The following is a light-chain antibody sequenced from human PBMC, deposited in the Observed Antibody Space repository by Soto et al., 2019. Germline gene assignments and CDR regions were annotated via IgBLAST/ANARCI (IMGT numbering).Light chain of an antibody. Sequence: QSVLTQPPSVSGAPGQRVTISCTGSSSNIGAGYDVHWYQQLPGTAPKLLIYGNSNRPSGVPDRFSASKSGTSASLAITGRQAEDEADYYCQSYDSSRSGFVVFGGGTKLTVL. CDR1: SSNIGAGYD. J-gene: IGLJ2*01. CDR2: GNS. CDR3: QSYDSSRSGFVV. V-gene: IGLV1-40*01.